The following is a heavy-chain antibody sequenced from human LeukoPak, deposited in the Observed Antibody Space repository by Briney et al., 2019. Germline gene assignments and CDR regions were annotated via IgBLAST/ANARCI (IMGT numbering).Heavy chain of an antibody. Sequence: PSETLSLTCAVYGGSFSAYYWSWIRQPPGKGLEWIGEINHSGSTNYNPSLKSRVAISVDTSKNQFSLKLSSVTAADTAVYYCARDPPRYYDFWSGYWEFDYWGQGTLVTVSS. D-gene: IGHD3-3*01. CDR1: GGSFSAYY. J-gene: IGHJ4*02. CDR2: INHSGST. CDR3: ARDPPRYYDFWSGYWEFDY. V-gene: IGHV4-34*01.